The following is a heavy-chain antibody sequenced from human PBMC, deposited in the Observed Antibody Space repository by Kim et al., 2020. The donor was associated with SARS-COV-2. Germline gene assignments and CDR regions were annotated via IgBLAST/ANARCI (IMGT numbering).Heavy chain of an antibody. CDR2: INHSGST. Sequence: SETLSLTCAVYGGSFSGYYWSWIRQPPGKGLEWIGEINHSGSTNYNPSLKSRVTISVDTSKNQFSLKLSSVTAADTAVYYCARGRKPPPGWLRSYFDYWGQGTLVTVSS. J-gene: IGHJ4*02. D-gene: IGHD5-12*01. CDR3: ARGRKPPPGWLRSYFDY. V-gene: IGHV4-34*01. CDR1: GGSFSGYY.